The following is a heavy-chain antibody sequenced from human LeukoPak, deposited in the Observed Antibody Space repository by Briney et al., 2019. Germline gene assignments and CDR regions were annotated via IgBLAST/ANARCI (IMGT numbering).Heavy chain of an antibody. J-gene: IGHJ4*02. CDR3: ATSPPGSAPGTCFDY. CDR2: ISSSSSTI. CDR1: GFTFSSYS. Sequence: GGSLRLSCAASGFTFSSYSMNWVRQAPGKGLEWVSYISSSSSTIYYADSVKGRLTISRDNAKNSLYLQMNSLRAEDTAVYYCATSPPGSAPGTCFDYWGQGTLVTVSS. V-gene: IGHV3-48*01. D-gene: IGHD3-10*01.